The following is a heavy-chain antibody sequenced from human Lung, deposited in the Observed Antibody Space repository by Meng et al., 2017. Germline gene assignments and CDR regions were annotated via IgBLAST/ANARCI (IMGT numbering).Heavy chain of an antibody. Sequence: VQIQPWGAGMFKPSGTPSLPRACYGGFFSGYYWRWIRPPPGKGLEWIGEIIDSGSTNYNPSLKSRVTISVDTSKNQFSLRVTSVTAADRAVYYCVRRTYSSGWYFDYWGQGTLVTVSS. CDR2: IIDSGST. CDR3: VRRTYSSGWYFDY. J-gene: IGHJ4*02. D-gene: IGHD6-19*01. V-gene: IGHV4-34*02. CDR1: GGFFSGYY.